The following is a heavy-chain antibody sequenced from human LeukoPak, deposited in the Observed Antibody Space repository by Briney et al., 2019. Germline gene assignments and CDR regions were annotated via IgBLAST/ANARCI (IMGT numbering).Heavy chain of an antibody. V-gene: IGHV3-48*01. CDR1: RFTFGNYN. CDR3: ARDSERGYFFDY. CDR2: ISSSSTDI. Sequence: PGGSLRLSCAASRFTFGNYNMNWVRQAPGKGLEWVSYISSSSTDIYYAGSVKGRFTISRDNAKNSLFLQMNSLRADDTAVYYCARDSERGYFFDYWGQGTLVTVSS. D-gene: IGHD6-25*01. J-gene: IGHJ4*02.